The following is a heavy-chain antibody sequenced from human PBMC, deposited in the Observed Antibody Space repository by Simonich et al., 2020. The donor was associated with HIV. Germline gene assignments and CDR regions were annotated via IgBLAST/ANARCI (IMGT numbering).Heavy chain of an antibody. CDR2: IYYSGSN. CDR1: GGSISSSSNY. CDR3: ARPDSSSYWYFDL. D-gene: IGHD6-13*01. Sequence: QVQLQQWGAGLLKPSETLSLTCTVSGGSISSSSNYWGLIRQPPGKGLEWIGSIYYSGSNYYNPSLKSRVTISVDTSKNQFSLRLRSVTAADTAVYYCARPDSSSYWYFDLWGRGTLVTVSS. V-gene: IGHV4-39*01. J-gene: IGHJ2*01.